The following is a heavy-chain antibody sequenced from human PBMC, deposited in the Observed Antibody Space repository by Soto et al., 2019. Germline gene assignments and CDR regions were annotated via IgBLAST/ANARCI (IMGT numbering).Heavy chain of an antibody. CDR3: AREPYSSSHFSFDY. V-gene: IGHV1-46*01. D-gene: IGHD3-22*01. J-gene: IGHJ4*02. CDR1: GYSFTAFH. Sequence: ASVKVSCKASGYSFTAFHMHWVRQAPGLGLEGMGIINTNIRHANIAQRFQGRVALTWDTSTSTVYMELSGLRADDTAVYYCAREPYSSSHFSFDYWGQRT. CDR2: INTNIRHA.